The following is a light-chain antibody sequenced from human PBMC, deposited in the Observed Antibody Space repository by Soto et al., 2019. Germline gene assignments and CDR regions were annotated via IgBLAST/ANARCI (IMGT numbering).Light chain of an antibody. Sequence: ELVLTQSPATLSLSPGEIAPLSCRASQSVSGYSAWYQQKPGQPPRLLIYDTSNRATGIPARFSGSGSGTDFTLTISGLEPEDFAVYYCQQRSNWQYNFGLGTRLEIK. J-gene: IGKJ2*01. CDR3: QQRSNWQYN. V-gene: IGKV3-11*01. CDR2: DTS. CDR1: QSVSGY.